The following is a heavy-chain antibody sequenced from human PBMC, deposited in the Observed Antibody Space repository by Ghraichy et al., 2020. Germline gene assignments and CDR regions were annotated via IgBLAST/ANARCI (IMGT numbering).Heavy chain of an antibody. Sequence: SGPTLVKPTQTLTLTCTFSGFSLSTRGVGVGWIRQPPGKALEWLALIYWDDDKRYSPSLKSRLTITKDTSKNQVVLTMTNMDPVDTATYYCAHFIAVAGTCYFDYWGQGTLVTVSS. CDR2: IYWDDDK. D-gene: IGHD6-19*01. CDR1: GFSLSTRGVG. CDR3: AHFIAVAGTCYFDY. J-gene: IGHJ4*02. V-gene: IGHV2-5*02.